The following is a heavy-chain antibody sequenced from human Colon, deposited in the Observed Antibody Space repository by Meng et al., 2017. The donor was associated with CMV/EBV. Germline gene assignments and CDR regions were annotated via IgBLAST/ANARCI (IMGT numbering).Heavy chain of an antibody. V-gene: IGHV3-13*01. D-gene: IGHD3-10*01. Sequence: GGSLRLSCAASGFTFSNYDMHWVRQTTGKGLEWVSAIGRASDTYYRDSVKGRFTTSRENAKNSLYLQMDSLRAGDTAVYYCARGVAGGDYWGQGTLVTVSS. CDR3: ARGVAGGDY. J-gene: IGHJ4*02. CDR2: IGRASDT. CDR1: GFTFSNYD.